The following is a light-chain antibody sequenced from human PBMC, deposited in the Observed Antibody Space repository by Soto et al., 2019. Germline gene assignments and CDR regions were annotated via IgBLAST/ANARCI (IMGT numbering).Light chain of an antibody. V-gene: IGLV2-14*01. Sequence: QSALTQPASVSGSPGQSITISCTGTSSDVGGYNYVSWYQQHPGKAPKLMIYDVSNRPSGVSNRFSGSKSGNTASLTISGRQAEDEADYYCSSYTSSSTYVVFGGGTK. CDR1: SSDVGGYNY. CDR2: DVS. CDR3: SSYTSSSTYVV. J-gene: IGLJ2*01.